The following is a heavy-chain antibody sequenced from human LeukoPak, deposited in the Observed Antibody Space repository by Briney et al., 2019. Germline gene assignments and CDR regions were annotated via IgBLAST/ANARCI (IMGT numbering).Heavy chain of an antibody. CDR2: IYYSGSI. J-gene: IGHJ6*03. CDR3: ARERGSSSSLYYYYYMDV. Sequence: SETLSLTCTVSGGSISSSSYYWGWIRQPPGKGLEWIGSIYYSGSIYYNPSLKSRVTISVDTSKNQFSLKLSSVTAADTAVYYCARERGSSSSLYYYYYMDVWGKGTTVTVSS. CDR1: GGSISSSSYY. D-gene: IGHD6-6*01. V-gene: IGHV4-39*07.